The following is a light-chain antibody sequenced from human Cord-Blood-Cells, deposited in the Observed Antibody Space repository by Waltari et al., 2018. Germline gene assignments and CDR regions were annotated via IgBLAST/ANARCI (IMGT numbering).Light chain of an antibody. V-gene: IGKV1-8*01. Sequence: AIRMTQSPSSFSASTGDRVTITCRASQGISCYLAWYQQKPGKAPKLLIYAASTLQSGVPSRFSGSGSGTDFTLTISCLQSEDFATYYCQQYYSYPFTFGPGTKVDIK. CDR3: QQYYSYPFT. J-gene: IGKJ3*01. CDR2: AAS. CDR1: QGISCY.